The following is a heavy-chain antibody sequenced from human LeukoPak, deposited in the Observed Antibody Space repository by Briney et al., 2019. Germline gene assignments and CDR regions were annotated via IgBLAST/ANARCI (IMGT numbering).Heavy chain of an antibody. J-gene: IGHJ6*03. D-gene: IGHD1-14*01. CDR3: ARAHRVFVTSYNRYYYPMDV. Sequence: SETLSLTCTVSGYSISISYYWGWIRQPPGKGLEWIGSIYHSGTTYYNPSLKSRVTISVDTSKNQFSLKLSSVTAADTAVYYCARAHRVFVTSYNRYYYPMDVRGKGTTDTVSS. CDR2: IYHSGTT. V-gene: IGHV4-38-2*02. CDR1: GYSISISYY.